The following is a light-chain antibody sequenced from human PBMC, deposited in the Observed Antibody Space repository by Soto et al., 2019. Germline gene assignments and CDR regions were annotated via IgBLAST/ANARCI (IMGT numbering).Light chain of an antibody. Sequence: QSVLTQPPSVSAAPGQKVTISCSGSSSNIGSDFVSWYQQLPGTAPKLLMYEDNKRPSGIPDRFSGSKSGTSATLGITGLQTGDEADYYCGAWDTSLSGGVFGGGTKVTVL. CDR3: GAWDTSLSGGV. CDR1: SSNIGSDF. J-gene: IGLJ2*01. CDR2: EDN. V-gene: IGLV1-51*02.